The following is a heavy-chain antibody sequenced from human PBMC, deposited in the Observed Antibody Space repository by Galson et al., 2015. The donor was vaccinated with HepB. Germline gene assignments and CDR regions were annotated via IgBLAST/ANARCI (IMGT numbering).Heavy chain of an antibody. J-gene: IGHJ4*02. CDR1: GGSITNADDY. V-gene: IGHV4-30-4*01. D-gene: IGHD3-10*01. Sequence: TLSLTCIVSGGSITNADDYWAWIRQSPGKGLEWIGYISYSGTTHYNPSLKTRLAISLDTVKKHFSLKLASVTASDTAVYYCVTFTYNSGWGTYGGDSWGQGIMVTVSS. CDR2: ISYSGTT. CDR3: VTFTYNSGWGTYGGDS.